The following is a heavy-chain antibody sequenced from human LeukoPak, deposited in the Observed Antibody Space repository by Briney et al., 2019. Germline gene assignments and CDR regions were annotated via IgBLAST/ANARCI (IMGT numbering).Heavy chain of an antibody. CDR3: ARDRKSGESSEIDF. J-gene: IGHJ4*02. CDR1: GFTFSNYW. D-gene: IGHD3-10*01. Sequence: SGGSLRLSCAASGFTFSNYWVHWVRQAPGKGLVWVSRINRDGSTTNYADSVKGRFTVPRDNAKNTLNLQMNSLRAEDTAVYYCARDRKSGESSEIDFWGQGTLVTVSS. V-gene: IGHV3-74*01. CDR2: INRDGSTT.